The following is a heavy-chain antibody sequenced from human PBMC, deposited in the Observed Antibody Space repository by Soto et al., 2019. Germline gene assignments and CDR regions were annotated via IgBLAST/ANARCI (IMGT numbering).Heavy chain of an antibody. CDR3: ARDPTVAGTFAFDI. V-gene: IGHV3-66*01. Sequence: GGSLRLSCAASGFTVSSNYMSWVRQAPGKGLEWVSVIYSGGSTYYADSVKGRFTISRDNSKNTLYLQMNSLRAEDTAVYYCARDPTVAGTFAFDIWGQGTMVTVSS. D-gene: IGHD6-19*01. J-gene: IGHJ3*02. CDR1: GFTVSSNY. CDR2: IYSGGST.